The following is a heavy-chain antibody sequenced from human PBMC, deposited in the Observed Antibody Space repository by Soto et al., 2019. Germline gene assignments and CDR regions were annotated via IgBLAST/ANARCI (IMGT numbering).Heavy chain of an antibody. Sequence: ETLALTCPLSGGSVSSATYYWNWIRQPPGKPLEWIGYVYYSGSTNYNPSLKSRVTISLDTSKNHFSLKMSSVTAADTAVYYCARGGRYSSSWYGVYYYGMDVWGQGTKVTVYS. D-gene: IGHD6-13*01. CDR2: VYYSGST. CDR1: GGSVSSATYY. CDR3: ARGGRYSSSWYGVYYYGMDV. J-gene: IGHJ6*02. V-gene: IGHV4-61*03.